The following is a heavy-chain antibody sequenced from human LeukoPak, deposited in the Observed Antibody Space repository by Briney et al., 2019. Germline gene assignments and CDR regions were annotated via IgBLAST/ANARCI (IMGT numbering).Heavy chain of an antibody. CDR1: GGSISSYY. V-gene: IGHV4-59*01. CDR3: ARDYYDILTGDPYGMDV. Sequence: SETLSLTCTVSGGSISSYYWSWIRQPPGKGLEWIGYIYYSGSTNYNPSLKGRVTISVDTSKNQFSLKLSSVTAADTAVYYCARDYYDILTGDPYGMDVWGKGTTVTVSS. D-gene: IGHD3-9*01. CDR2: IYYSGST. J-gene: IGHJ6*04.